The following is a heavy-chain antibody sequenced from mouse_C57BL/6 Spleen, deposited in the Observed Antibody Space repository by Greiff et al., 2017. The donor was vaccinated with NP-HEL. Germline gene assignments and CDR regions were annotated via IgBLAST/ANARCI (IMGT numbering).Heavy chain of an antibody. CDR1: GYTFTSYW. CDR3: ARQANTGNYAMDY. Sequence: QVHVKQPGAELVRPGSSVKLSCKASGYTFTSYWMHWVKQRPIQGLEWIGNIDPSDSETHYNQKFKDKATLTVDKSSSTAYMQLSSLTSEDSAVYYCARQANTGNYAMDYWGQGTSVTVSS. D-gene: IGHD1-1*02. J-gene: IGHJ4*01. CDR2: IDPSDSET. V-gene: IGHV1-52*01.